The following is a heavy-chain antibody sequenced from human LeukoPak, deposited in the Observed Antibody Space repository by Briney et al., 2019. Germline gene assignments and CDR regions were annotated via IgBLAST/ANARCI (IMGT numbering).Heavy chain of an antibody. CDR2: INPNSGGT. Sequence: ASVKVSCKASGYTFTGYYLHLVRQAPGQGLEWMGWINPNSGGTNYAQKFQGRVTMTRDTSISTAYMELSRLRSDDTAVYYCARVGSTTGTDFDYWGQGTLVTVSS. J-gene: IGHJ4*02. CDR3: ARVGSTTGTDFDY. CDR1: GYTFTGYY. D-gene: IGHD1-1*01. V-gene: IGHV1-2*02.